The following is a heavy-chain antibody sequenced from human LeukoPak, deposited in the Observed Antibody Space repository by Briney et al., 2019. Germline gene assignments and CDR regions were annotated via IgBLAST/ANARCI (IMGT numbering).Heavy chain of an antibody. CDR1: GFTFSSYA. Sequence: GGSLRLSCAASGFTFSSYAMSWVRQAPGKGLEWVSSISGSSSYIYYADSVKGRFTISRDNAKNSLYLQMNSLRAEDTAVYYCAELGITMIGGVWGKGATVTISS. D-gene: IGHD3-10*02. CDR3: AELGITMIGGV. CDR2: ISGSSSYI. J-gene: IGHJ6*04. V-gene: IGHV3-21*01.